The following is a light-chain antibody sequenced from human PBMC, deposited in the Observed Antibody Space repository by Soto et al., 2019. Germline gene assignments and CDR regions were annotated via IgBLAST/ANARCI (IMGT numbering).Light chain of an antibody. J-gene: IGKJ5*01. CDR2: DAS. Sequence: DIQMTQSPSSLTASVGDSVTITCQASQDITNYLNWYQHKPGKAPKLLIYDASNLEPGVPSRFSGRGSGRDFTFTISSLQPEDTATYYCQQYEDIPPTFGQGTLLEVK. V-gene: IGKV1-33*01. CDR1: QDITNY. CDR3: QQYEDIPPT.